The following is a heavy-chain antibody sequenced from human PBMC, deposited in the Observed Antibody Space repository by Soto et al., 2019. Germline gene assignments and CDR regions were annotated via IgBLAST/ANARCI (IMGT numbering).Heavy chain of an antibody. J-gene: IGHJ5*01. CDR3: VRLIGNSLFDF. CDR1: GDSVSSSSVT. V-gene: IGHV6-1*01. Sequence: SQTLSLTCVISGDSVSSSSVTWNWIRQSPSRGLEWLGRTYYRSKWYNDYAESVKSRITINPDTSKNQFSLHLNSVTPEDAAVYYCVRLIGNSLFDFCSQRSLVSVSS. CDR2: TYYRSKWYN. D-gene: IGHD1-26*01.